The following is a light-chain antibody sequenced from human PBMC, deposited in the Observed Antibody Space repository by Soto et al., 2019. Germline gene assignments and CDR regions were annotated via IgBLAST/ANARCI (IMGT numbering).Light chain of an antibody. V-gene: IGKV3-20*01. CDR2: GAS. J-gene: IGKJ2*01. Sequence: EIVLTQSPGTLSLSPGDRATLSCRASQSVSSSDLAWYQQKPGQAPRLLIYGASTRATGIPDRFSGSGSGTHFTLTISRLEPEVFAVYYCQQYGGSPLYTFGQGTKLEIK. CDR3: QQYGGSPLYT. CDR1: QSVSSSD.